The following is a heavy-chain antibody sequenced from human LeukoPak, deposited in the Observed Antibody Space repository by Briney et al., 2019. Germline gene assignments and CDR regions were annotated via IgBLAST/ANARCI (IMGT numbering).Heavy chain of an antibody. Sequence: ASVKVSCKASGYTFTSYDINWVRQATGQGLEWMGWMNPNSGNTGYAQKFQGRVTITRNTSISTAYMELSSLRSEDTAVYYCARINWGPTADYYCYYMDVWGKGTTVTVSS. D-gene: IGHD7-27*01. CDR2: MNPNSGNT. V-gene: IGHV1-8*03. CDR1: GYTFTSYD. J-gene: IGHJ6*03. CDR3: ARINWGPTADYYCYYMDV.